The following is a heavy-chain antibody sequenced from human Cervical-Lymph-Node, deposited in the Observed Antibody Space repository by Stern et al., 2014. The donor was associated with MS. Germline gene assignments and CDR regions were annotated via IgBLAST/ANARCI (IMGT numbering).Heavy chain of an antibody. Sequence: QVQLVQSEAEVKKPGASVKVSCKASGYTFTTYVIHWLRQAPGQSLEWMGWINTAHGNTKYSQIFQGRVTFTRDTSANTVYMELSNLRSDDTAVYFCARDPIRPIVIGWEGRQFDPWGQGTLVSVSS. CDR2: INTAHGNT. V-gene: IGHV1-3*04. CDR3: ARDPIRPIVIGWEGRQFDP. D-gene: IGHD2-21*01. CDR1: GYTFTTYV. J-gene: IGHJ5*02.